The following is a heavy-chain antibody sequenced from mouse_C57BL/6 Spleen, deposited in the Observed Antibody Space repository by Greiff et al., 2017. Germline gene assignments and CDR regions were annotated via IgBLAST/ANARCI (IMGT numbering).Heavy chain of an antibody. CDR2: IYPGSGNT. J-gene: IGHJ2*01. CDR1: GYTFTDYY. V-gene: IGHV1-76*01. CDR3: ARERLHYFDY. Sequence: QVQLQQSGAELVRPGASVKLSCKASGYTFTDYYINWVKQRPGQGLEWIARIYPGSGNTYYNEKFKGKATLTAEKSSSTAYMQLSSLTSEDSAVYFCARERLHYFDYWGQGTTLTVSS. D-gene: IGHD3-2*02.